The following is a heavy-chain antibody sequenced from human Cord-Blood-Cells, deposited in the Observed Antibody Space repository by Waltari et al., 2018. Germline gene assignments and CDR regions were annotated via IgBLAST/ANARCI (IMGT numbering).Heavy chain of an antibody. V-gene: IGHV4-39*01. CDR2: IYYGGST. D-gene: IGHD3-3*01. CDR3: ARHDYDFWSGYYPHYYYYGMDV. CDR1: GGSISRSSYY. Sequence: QLQLQESGPGLVKPTETLSLTCTVSGGSISRSSYYWGWIRQPPGKWLEWIGSIYYGGSTYYNPSRKGRVTISVDTSKNQFSLKLSSVTAADTAVYYCARHDYDFWSGYYPHYYYYGMDVWGQGTTVTVSS. J-gene: IGHJ6*02.